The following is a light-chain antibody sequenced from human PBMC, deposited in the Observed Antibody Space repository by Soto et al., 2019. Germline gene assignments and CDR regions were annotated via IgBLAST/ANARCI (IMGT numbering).Light chain of an antibody. CDR3: QQYSNWPLT. V-gene: IGKV3-15*01. CDR1: QSVSSN. Sequence: EIVMTQSPATLSVSPGERATLSCRASQSVSSNLAWYQQKPGQAPRLLIYAASTRATGLPARFSGSGSGTEFTLTISSLQSEDFAVYYCQQYSNWPLTFGQGTKVEIK. CDR2: AAS. J-gene: IGKJ1*01.